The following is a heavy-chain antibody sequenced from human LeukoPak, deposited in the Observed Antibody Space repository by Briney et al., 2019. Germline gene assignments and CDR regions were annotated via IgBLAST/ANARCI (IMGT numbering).Heavy chain of an antibody. CDR2: IYYSGST. D-gene: IGHD3-10*01. CDR1: GGSISSGGYY. Sequence: SETLSLTCTVSGGSISSGGYYWSWIRQHPGKGLEWIGYIYYSGSTYYNPSLKSRVTISVDTSKNQFSLKLSSVTAADTAVYYCARARYYYGSGSYRYFDYWGQGTLVTVSS. CDR3: ARARYYYGSGSYRYFDY. J-gene: IGHJ4*02. V-gene: IGHV4-31*03.